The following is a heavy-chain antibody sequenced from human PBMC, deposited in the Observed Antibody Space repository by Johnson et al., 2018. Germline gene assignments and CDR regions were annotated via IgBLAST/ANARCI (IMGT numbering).Heavy chain of an antibody. V-gene: IGHV3-9*01. CDR2: ISWNSGSI. CDR1: GFTFDDYA. Sequence: VQLQESGGGLVQPGGSLRLSCAASGFTFDDYAMHWVRQAPGKGLEWVSGISWNSGSIGYADSVKGRFTISRDNAKNSLYLQMNSLRAEDTALYYFAKGRGRWGMAVEGAFDIWGQGTMVTVSS. D-gene: IGHD6-19*01. J-gene: IGHJ3*02. CDR3: AKGRGRWGMAVEGAFDI.